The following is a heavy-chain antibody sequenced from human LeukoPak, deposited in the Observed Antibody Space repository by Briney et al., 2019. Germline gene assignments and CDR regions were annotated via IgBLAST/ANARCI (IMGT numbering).Heavy chain of an antibody. CDR1: GFTLSSYA. CDR3: AKPAITTVTTGSFDY. V-gene: IGHV3-23*01. CDR2: VDGGGGGT. D-gene: IGHD4-17*01. Sequence: AGGSLRLSCAASGFTLSSYAMTWVRQAPGRGLEWVSSVDGGGGGTYYADSVKGRFTISRDNSKNTLYLQMNSLRAEDTAVYYCAKPAITTVTTGSFDYWGQGTLVTVSS. J-gene: IGHJ4*02.